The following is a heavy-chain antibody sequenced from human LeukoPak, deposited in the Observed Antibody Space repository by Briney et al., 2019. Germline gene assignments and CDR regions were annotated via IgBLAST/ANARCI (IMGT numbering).Heavy chain of an antibody. V-gene: IGHV3-9*01. J-gene: IGHJ4*02. CDR3: AKDSYDFWSGYATFDY. Sequence: GGSLRLSCAASGFTFDDYAMHWVRQAPGKGLEWVSGISWNSGSIGYADSVKGRFTISRDNAKNSLYLQMNSLRAEDTALYNCAKDSYDFWSGYATFDYWGQGTLVTVSS. CDR2: ISWNSGSI. D-gene: IGHD3-3*01. CDR1: GFTFDDYA.